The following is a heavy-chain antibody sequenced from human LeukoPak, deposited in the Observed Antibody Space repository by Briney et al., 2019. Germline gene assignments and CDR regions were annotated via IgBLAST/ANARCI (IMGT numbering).Heavy chain of an antibody. Sequence: PGGSLRLSCAASGFTFSSYGMHWVRQAPGKGLEWGAVISYDGSNKYYADSVKGRFTISRDNSKNTLYLQMNSLRAEDTAVYYCAKDDGDYVELPVDYFDYWGQGTLVTVSS. CDR1: GFTFSSYG. J-gene: IGHJ4*02. V-gene: IGHV3-30*18. CDR3: AKDDGDYVELPVDYFDY. D-gene: IGHD4-17*01. CDR2: ISYDGSNK.